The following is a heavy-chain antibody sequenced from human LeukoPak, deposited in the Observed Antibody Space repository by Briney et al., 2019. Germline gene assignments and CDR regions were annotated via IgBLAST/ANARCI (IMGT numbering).Heavy chain of an antibody. CDR2: IKQDGSEK. CDR3: ARGSSSSHYYYYYMDV. J-gene: IGHJ6*03. V-gene: IGHV3-7*01. D-gene: IGHD6-6*01. Sequence: GGSLRLSCAASGFTFSSYWMSWVRQAPGKGLEWVANIKQDGSEKYYVDSVKGRFTISRDNAKNSLYLQMNSLRAEDTAVYYCARGSSSSHYYYYYMDVWGKGTTVTASS. CDR1: GFTFSSYW.